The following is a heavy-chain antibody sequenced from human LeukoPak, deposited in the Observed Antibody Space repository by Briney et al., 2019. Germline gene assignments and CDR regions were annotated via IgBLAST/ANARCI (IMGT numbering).Heavy chain of an antibody. Sequence: SETLSLTCTVSGGSISTYYWSWIRQPPGKGLEWIGYVYYNGNTNYNPSLKSRVTISLDTSKNQFSLKLISVTAADTAVNYCARDRVLVGAGIDYWGQGTLVTVSS. V-gene: IGHV4-59*01. CDR2: VYYNGNT. J-gene: IGHJ4*02. D-gene: IGHD1-26*01. CDR3: ARDRVLVGAGIDY. CDR1: GGSISTYY.